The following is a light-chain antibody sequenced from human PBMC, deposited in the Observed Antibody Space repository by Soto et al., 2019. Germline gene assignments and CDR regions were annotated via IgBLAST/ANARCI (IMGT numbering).Light chain of an antibody. CDR2: EVN. Sequence: QSALTQPPSASGSPGQSVTISCTGTSSDVGGYKYVSWYQQHPDKAPKLMIFEVNKRPAGVPDRFSGSKSGNTAYLTVSGIYAEDEDDYYCSSYAGINNLGVFGTGTKLTVL. J-gene: IGLJ1*01. V-gene: IGLV2-8*01. CDR1: SSDVGGYKY. CDR3: SSYAGINNLGV.